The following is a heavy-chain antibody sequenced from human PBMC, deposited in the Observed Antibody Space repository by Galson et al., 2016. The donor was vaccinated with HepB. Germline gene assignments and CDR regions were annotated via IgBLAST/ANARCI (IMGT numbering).Heavy chain of an antibody. V-gene: IGHV3-33*01. CDR3: APEDKAVAGTGGF. CDR1: GFIFRNYG. D-gene: IGHD6-19*01. CDR2: IWYDESKK. J-gene: IGHJ4*02. Sequence: SLRLSCAASGFIFRNYGKHWVRQAPGKGLEWVAVIWYDESKKYYGDSVKGRFTISRDNSKNTLYLQMNSLRVEDTAVYYCAPEDKAVAGTGGFWGQGTLVTVSS.